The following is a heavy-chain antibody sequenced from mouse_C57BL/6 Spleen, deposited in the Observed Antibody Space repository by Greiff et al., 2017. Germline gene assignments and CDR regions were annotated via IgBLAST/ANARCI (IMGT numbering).Heavy chain of an antibody. CDR2: IYPGDGDT. CDR3: ARSAYYSNSWFAY. Sequence: QVQLKESGPELVKPGASVKISCKASGYAFSSSWMNWVKQRPGKGLEWIGRIYPGDGDTNYDGKFTGKATLTADKSSSTAYMQLSSLTSEDSAVYFCARSAYYSNSWFAYWGQGTLVTVSA. D-gene: IGHD2-5*01. V-gene: IGHV1-82*01. CDR1: GYAFSSSW. J-gene: IGHJ3*01.